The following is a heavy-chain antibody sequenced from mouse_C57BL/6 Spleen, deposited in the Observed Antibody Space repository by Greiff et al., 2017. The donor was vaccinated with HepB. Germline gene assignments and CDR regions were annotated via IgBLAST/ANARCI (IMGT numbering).Heavy chain of an antibody. D-gene: IGHD1-1*01. CDR2: ISYSGST. CDR1: GYSITSDY. CDR3: ARCFDYYGSSSYWYFDV. V-gene: IGHV3-8*01. Sequence: VQLKESGPGLAKPSQTLSLTCSVTGYSITSDYWNWIRKFPGNKLEYMGYISYSGSTYYNPSLKSRISITRDTSKNQYYLQLNSVTTEDTATYYCARCFDYYGSSSYWYFDVWGTGTTVTVSS. J-gene: IGHJ1*03.